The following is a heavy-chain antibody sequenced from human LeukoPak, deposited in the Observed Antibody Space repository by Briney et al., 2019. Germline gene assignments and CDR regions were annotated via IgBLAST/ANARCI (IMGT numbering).Heavy chain of an antibody. CDR1: GGTFRDYP. CDR2: IIPMFGTA. J-gene: IGHJ4*02. V-gene: IGHV1-69*13. CDR3: ARASDYVWGSYPTDY. D-gene: IGHD3-16*02. Sequence: GASVKVSCKASGGTFRDYPLSWVRQAPGQGLEWMGGIIPMFGTAKYAQSFEGRVKITADESTSTAYMELSSLRSEDTAVYYCARASDYVWGSYPTDYWGQGTLVTVSS.